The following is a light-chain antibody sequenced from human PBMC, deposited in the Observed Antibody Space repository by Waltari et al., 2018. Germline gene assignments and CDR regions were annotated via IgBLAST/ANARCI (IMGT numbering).Light chain of an antibody. CDR2: DAS. J-gene: IGKJ2*01. CDR3: QQRSNALT. V-gene: IGKV3-11*01. CDR1: QSVASY. Sequence: DIVLTQSPATLSLSPGERATLSCRASQSVASYLAWYQQKPGQAPRLLIYDASNRATGIPARFSGSGSGTDFTLTISSLEPEDFGLYYCQQRSNALTFGQGTKLEI.